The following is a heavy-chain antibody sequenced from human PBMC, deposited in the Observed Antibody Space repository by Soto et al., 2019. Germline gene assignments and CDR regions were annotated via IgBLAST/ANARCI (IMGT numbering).Heavy chain of an antibody. V-gene: IGHV3-23*01. CDR1: GFTFSSYA. J-gene: IGHJ6*02. CDR2: IGESGGPT. CDR3: AKSVPGVPQYGMDV. D-gene: IGHD2-2*01. Sequence: EVQLLESGGGLVQPGGSLRLSCAASGFTFSSYAMKWVRQAPGKGLEWVSLIGESGGPTYYADSVKGRFTISRDNSKNTLYLEMYSLRAEDTAVYYCAKSVPGVPQYGMDVWGQGTMVTVSS.